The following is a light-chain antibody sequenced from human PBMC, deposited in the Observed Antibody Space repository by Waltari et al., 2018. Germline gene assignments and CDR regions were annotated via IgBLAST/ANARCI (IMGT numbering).Light chain of an antibody. CDR1: SSNIGSNY. Sequence: QSVLTQPPSASGTPGQRVTISCSGSSSNIGSNYVNWYQQFPGTAPKVLIHSNDQRPSGVPDRFSGSKSGTSASLAISGLQSEDEADYYCGTWDDSLKGWVFGGGTKLTVL. J-gene: IGLJ3*02. CDR3: GTWDDSLKGWV. V-gene: IGLV1-44*01. CDR2: SND.